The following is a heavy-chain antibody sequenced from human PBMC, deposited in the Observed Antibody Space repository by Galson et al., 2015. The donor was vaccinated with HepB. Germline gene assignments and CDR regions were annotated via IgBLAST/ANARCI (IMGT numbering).Heavy chain of an antibody. J-gene: IGHJ4*02. D-gene: IGHD2-21*02. V-gene: IGHV1-46*03. CDR2: INPSGGST. CDR1: GYTFTSYY. Sequence: SVKVSCKASGYTFTSYYMHWVRQAPGQGLEWMGIINPSGGSTSYAQKFQGRVTMTRDTSTSTVYMELSSLRSEDTAVYYCALLAVVTAISGNFDYWGQGTLVTVSS. CDR3: ALLAVVTAISGNFDY.